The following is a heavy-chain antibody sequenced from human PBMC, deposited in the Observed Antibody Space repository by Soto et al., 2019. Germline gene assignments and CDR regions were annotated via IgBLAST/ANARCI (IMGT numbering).Heavy chain of an antibody. J-gene: IGHJ5*01. V-gene: IGHV3-7*01. CDR1: GFTFSNYW. D-gene: IGHD1-26*01. CDR3: ARVKVWVADS. Sequence: EVQLVESGGGLVQPGGSLRLSCAVSGFTFSNYWMSWFRQPPGKGLEWVASIKEDGGEKYYVDSVEGRFTISRDNAKNSLYLQMSSLRAEDTAVYYCARVKVWVADSWGQGTLVTVSS. CDR2: IKEDGGEK.